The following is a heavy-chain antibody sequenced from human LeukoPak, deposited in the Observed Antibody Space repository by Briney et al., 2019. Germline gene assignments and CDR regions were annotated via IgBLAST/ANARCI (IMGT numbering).Heavy chain of an antibody. CDR1: GGSISSGGYY. J-gene: IGHJ6*03. Sequence: SETLSLTCAVSGGSISSGGYYWSWIRQPPGKGLEWIGYIYHSGSTYYNPSLKSRVTISVDRSRNQFSLKLSSVTAADTAVYYCARLRTHYYFYYMDVWGKGTTVTVSS. CDR3: ARLRTHYYFYYMDV. V-gene: IGHV4-30-2*01. CDR2: IYHSGST.